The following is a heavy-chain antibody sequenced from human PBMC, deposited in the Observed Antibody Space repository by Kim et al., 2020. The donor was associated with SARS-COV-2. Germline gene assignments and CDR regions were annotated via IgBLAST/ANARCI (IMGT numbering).Heavy chain of an antibody. CDR3: ARNPEYYYYYGMDV. J-gene: IGHJ6*02. V-gene: IGHV6-1*01. Sequence: YAESVQSRIPITAATSKNQFSLQLNSVTPEDTAVYYCARNPEYYYYYGMDVWGQGTTVTASS.